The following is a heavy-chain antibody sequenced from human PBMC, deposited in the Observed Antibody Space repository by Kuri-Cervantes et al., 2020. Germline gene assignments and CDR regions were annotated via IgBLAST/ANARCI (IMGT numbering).Heavy chain of an antibody. Sequence: ESLKISCTVSGGSISSSSYYWSWIRQPPGKGLEWIGYIYYSGSTNYNPSLKSRVTISVDTSKNQFSLKLSSVTAADTAVYYCARVWRYSSGWYGGFDYWGQGTLVTVSS. CDR1: GGSISSSSYY. CDR2: IYYSGST. D-gene: IGHD6-19*01. CDR3: ARVWRYSSGWYGGFDY. J-gene: IGHJ4*02. V-gene: IGHV4-61*01.